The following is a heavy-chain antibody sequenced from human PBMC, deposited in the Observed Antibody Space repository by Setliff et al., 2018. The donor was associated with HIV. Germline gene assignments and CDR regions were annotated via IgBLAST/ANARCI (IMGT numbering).Heavy chain of an antibody. CDR2: ISPYSGKR. V-gene: IGHV1-18*01. J-gene: IGHJ6*03. D-gene: IGHD3-10*01. CDR3: GRGRGSEGYYYMDV. Sequence: ASVKVSCKASGYTFTNYGISWVRQAPGEGLEWMGWISPYSGKRKYAQNVEDRVTMTTDASTSTAYMDVRSLKSNDTAVYYCGRGRGSEGYYYMDVWGKGTTVTVSS. CDR1: GYTFTNYG.